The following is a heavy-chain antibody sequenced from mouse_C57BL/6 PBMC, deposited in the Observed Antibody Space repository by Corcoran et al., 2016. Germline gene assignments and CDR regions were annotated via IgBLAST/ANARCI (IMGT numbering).Heavy chain of an antibody. CDR3: ARDIYYYGSSSYYFDY. CDR2: INPNNGGT. V-gene: IGHV1-26*01. J-gene: IGHJ2*01. D-gene: IGHD1-1*01. CDR1: GYTFTDYY. Sequence: EVQLQQSGPELVKPGASVKISCKASGYTFTDYYMNWVKQSHGKSLEWIGDINPNNGGTSYNQKFKGKATLTVDKSSSTAYMELRSLTSEDSAVYYCARDIYYYGSSSYYFDYWGQGTTLTVSS.